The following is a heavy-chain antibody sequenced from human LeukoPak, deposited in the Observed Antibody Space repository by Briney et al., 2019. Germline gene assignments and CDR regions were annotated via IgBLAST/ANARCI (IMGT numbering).Heavy chain of an antibody. CDR3: ARDHNWRVDY. Sequence: EGSVTVSCKGSGYTFTSYGIGWVRQAPGQGLEGLGWISAYNGNTNYGQRFQGRVTMTTDTSTSTAYMELRSLRSDDTAVYHCARDHNWRVDYWGQGPLVTVSS. CDR2: ISAYNGNT. J-gene: IGHJ4*02. D-gene: IGHD1-20*01. CDR1: GYTFTSYG. V-gene: IGHV1-18*01.